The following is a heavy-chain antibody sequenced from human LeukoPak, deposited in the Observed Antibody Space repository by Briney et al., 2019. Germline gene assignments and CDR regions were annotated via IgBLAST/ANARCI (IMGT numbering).Heavy chain of an antibody. J-gene: IGHJ4*02. D-gene: IGHD6-19*01. V-gene: IGHV3-23*01. CDR2: ISGSGGTT. Sequence: GGSLRLSCEASGFTFSSYAMSWVRQAPGKGLESVSVISGSGGTTYYADSVKGRFTISRDNSKNTLYLQMNSPRAEDTAVYFCARPPGSGWPYYFDYWGQGTLVTVSS. CDR3: ARPPGSGWPYYFDY. CDR1: GFTFSSYA.